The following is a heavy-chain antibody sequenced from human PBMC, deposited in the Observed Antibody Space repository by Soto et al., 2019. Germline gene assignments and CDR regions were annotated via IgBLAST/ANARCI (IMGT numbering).Heavy chain of an antibody. D-gene: IGHD4-4*01. Sequence: QVQLVESGGGVVQPGRSLRLSCAASGFTFSSYGMHWVRQAPGKGLEWVAVISYDGSNKYYADSVKGRFTISRDNSKNTLYLQMKSLRAEDTAVYYCAKALSPTSQYYFDYWGQGTLVTVSS. CDR1: GFTFSSYG. V-gene: IGHV3-30*18. CDR3: AKALSPTSQYYFDY. CDR2: ISYDGSNK. J-gene: IGHJ4*02.